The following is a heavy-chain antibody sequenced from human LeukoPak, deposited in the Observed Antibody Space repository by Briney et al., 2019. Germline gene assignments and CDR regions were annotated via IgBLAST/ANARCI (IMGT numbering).Heavy chain of an antibody. V-gene: IGHV1-46*01. J-gene: IGHJ4*02. CDR3: ARVLGSGWYPNPKYYFDY. CDR1: GYTFTSYY. CDR2: IDPSGGST. D-gene: IGHD6-19*01. Sequence: GASVKVSCKASGYTFTSYYMHWVRQAPGQGLEWMGIIDPSGGSTSYAQKIQGRVTMTRDTSTSTVYMELSSLRSEDTAVYYCARVLGSGWYPNPKYYFDYWGQGTLVTVSS.